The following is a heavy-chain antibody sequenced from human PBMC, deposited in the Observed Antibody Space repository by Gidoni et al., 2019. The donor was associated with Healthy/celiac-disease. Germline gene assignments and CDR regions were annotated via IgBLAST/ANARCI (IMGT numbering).Heavy chain of an antibody. J-gene: IGHJ4*02. CDR2: ISGRGGST. Sequence: EVQLLESGGGLVQPGGSLSLSCAASGFPFSSYAMSWVRQAPGKGLEWVSAISGRGGSTYYADSVKGRFTISRDNSKNTLNLQMNSLRAEDTAVYYCAKLHSSGSYYFDYWGQGTLVTVSS. D-gene: IGHD6-19*01. V-gene: IGHV3-23*01. CDR1: GFPFSSYA. CDR3: AKLHSSGSYYFDY.